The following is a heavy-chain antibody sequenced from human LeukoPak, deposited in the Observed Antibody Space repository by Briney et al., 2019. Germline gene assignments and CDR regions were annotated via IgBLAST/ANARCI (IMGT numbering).Heavy chain of an antibody. J-gene: IGHJ5*02. CDR2: IYYSGST. CDR3: ARHVVVPSPFDP. D-gene: IGHD2-21*01. CDR1: GGSISSYY. Sequence: KPSETLSLTCTVPGGSISSYYWSWIRQPPGKGLEWIGYIYYSGSTNYNPSLKSRVTISVDTSKNQFSLKLSSVTAADTAVYYCARHVVVPSPFDPWGQGTLVTVSS. V-gene: IGHV4-59*08.